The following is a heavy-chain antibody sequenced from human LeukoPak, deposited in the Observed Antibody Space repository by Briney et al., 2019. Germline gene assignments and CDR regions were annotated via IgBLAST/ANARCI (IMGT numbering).Heavy chain of an antibody. CDR3: ARAWGYGGNTYFDY. CDR2: IYHSGST. V-gene: IGHV4-30-2*01. D-gene: IGHD4-23*01. Sequence: SETLSLTCTVSGGSSGDSIRGYYWSWIRQPPGKGLEWIGYIYHSGSTYYNPSLKSRVTISVDRSKNQFSLKLSSVTAADTAVYYCARAWGYGGNTYFDYWGQGTLVTVSS. CDR1: GGSSGDSIRGYY. J-gene: IGHJ4*02.